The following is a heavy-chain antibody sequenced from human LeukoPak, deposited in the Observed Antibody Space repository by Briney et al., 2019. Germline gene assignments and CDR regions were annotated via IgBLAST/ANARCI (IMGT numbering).Heavy chain of an antibody. D-gene: IGHD3-3*01. Sequence: GGSLRLSCAASGFTFSSYGMHWVRQAPGKGLEWVAFIRYDGSNKYYADSVKGRFTISRDNAKNSLYLQMNSLRAEDTAVYYCAAKTLNYDFWSGPDYWGQGTLVTVSS. J-gene: IGHJ4*02. CDR3: AAKTLNYDFWSGPDY. CDR2: IRYDGSNK. CDR1: GFTFSSYG. V-gene: IGHV3-30*02.